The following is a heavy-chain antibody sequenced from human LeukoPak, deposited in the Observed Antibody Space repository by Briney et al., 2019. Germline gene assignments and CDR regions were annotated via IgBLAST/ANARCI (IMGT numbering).Heavy chain of an antibody. Sequence: PGGSLRPSCAASGFTFSSYAMSWVRQAPGKGLEWVSAISGSGGSTYYADSVKGRFTISRDNSKNTLYLQMNSLGAEDTAIYYCARDYFDSSDYPQTYYYYYMDVWGKGTTVTVSS. D-gene: IGHD3-22*01. J-gene: IGHJ6*03. CDR2: ISGSGGST. CDR1: GFTFSSYA. CDR3: ARDYFDSSDYPQTYYYYYMDV. V-gene: IGHV3-23*01.